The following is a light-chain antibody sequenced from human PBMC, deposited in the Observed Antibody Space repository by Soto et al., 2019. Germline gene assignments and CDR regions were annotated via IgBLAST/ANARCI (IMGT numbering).Light chain of an antibody. CDR3: QQLITYPFT. V-gene: IGKV1-9*01. Sequence: DIQLTQSPSSLSASVGDTVTITCRASQGMSSYLAWYQQKPGKAPNLLIYAASTLQSGVPSRFSGSGSGTDFTLTISSLQPEDFATYYCQQLITYPFTFCPGTKVDIK. CDR1: QGMSSY. CDR2: AAS. J-gene: IGKJ3*01.